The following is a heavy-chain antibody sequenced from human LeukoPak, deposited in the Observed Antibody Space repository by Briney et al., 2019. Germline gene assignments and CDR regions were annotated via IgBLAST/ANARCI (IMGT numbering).Heavy chain of an antibody. CDR1: GFTFSSYS. CDR2: ISSGGST. CDR3: ARVNSGYVSYRYYYYYMDV. J-gene: IGHJ6*03. D-gene: IGHD5-12*01. Sequence: QAGGSLRLSCAASGFTFSSYSMNWVRQAPGKGLEWVAYISSGGSTYYADSVKGRFTISRDNSKNTLYLQMNSLRAEDTAVYYCARVNSGYVSYRYYYYYMDVWGKGTTVTVSS. V-gene: IGHV3-48*01.